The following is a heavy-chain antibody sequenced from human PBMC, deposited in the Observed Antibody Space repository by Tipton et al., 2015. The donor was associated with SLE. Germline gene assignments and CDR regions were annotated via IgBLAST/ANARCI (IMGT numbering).Heavy chain of an antibody. CDR3: AKHWYFDL. V-gene: IGHV3-23*03. Sequence: SLRLSCAASGFTFSSYAMSWVRQAPGKGLEWVSVIYSGGSSTYYADSVKGRFTISRDNFKNTLYLQMNSLGAEDTAVYYCAKHWYFDLWGRGTLVTVSS. CDR1: GFTFSSYA. J-gene: IGHJ2*01. CDR2: IYSGGSST.